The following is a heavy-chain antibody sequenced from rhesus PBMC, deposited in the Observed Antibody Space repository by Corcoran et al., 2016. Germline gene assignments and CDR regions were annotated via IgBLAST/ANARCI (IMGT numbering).Heavy chain of an antibody. CDR3: ARDYYSGKDRFDV. J-gene: IGHJ5-1*01. V-gene: IGHV3S18*01. D-gene: IGHD3-16*01. CDR2: ISYTGGSK. Sequence: EVQLVESGGGLAKPGGSLRLSCAASGFSFSDYYLSWVRQAQGWGVGWVSGISYTGGSKYYADSVKGRFTISRENAKNTLYLQMDSLRAEDTAVYYCARDYYSGKDRFDVWGPGVLVTVSS. CDR1: GFSFSDYY.